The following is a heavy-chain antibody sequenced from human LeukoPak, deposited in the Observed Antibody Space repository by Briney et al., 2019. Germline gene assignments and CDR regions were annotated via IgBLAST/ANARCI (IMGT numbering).Heavy chain of an antibody. CDR2: ISGSGGST. D-gene: IGHD3-9*01. V-gene: IGHV3-23*01. CDR1: GFTFSSYA. J-gene: IGHJ4*02. CDR3: ARILTGYYDPIPHFDY. Sequence: PGGSLRLSCAASGFTFSSYAMSWVRQAPGKGLEWVSAISGSGGSTYYADSVKGRFTFSRDNSKNTLYLQMNSLRAEDTAVYYCARILTGYYDPIPHFDYWGQGTLVTVSS.